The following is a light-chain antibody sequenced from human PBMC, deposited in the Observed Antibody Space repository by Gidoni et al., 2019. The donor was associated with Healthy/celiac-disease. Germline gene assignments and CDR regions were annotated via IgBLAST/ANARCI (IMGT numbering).Light chain of an antibody. CDR1: QDISNY. CDR2: DAS. CDR3: QQGLT. V-gene: IGKV1-33*01. J-gene: IGKJ4*01. Sequence: DIQMTQSPSSLSASVGDRVTITCQASQDISNYLNWYQQKPGKAPKLRIYDASNLETGVPSRFSGSGSGTDFTFTISSLQPEDIATYYCQQGLTFGGXTKVEIK.